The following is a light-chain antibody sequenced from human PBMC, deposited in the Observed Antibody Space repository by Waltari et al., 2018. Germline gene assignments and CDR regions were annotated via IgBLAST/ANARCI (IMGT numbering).Light chain of an antibody. CDR2: KAS. J-gene: IGKJ1*01. Sequence: TCRASQSLSSWLAWYQQKPGKAPKVLIYKASTLESGVPSRFSGSGSGTEFTLTISSLQPDDFATYYCQQYRNLWTFGQGTKVEIK. V-gene: IGKV1-5*03. CDR1: QSLSSW. CDR3: QQYRNLWT.